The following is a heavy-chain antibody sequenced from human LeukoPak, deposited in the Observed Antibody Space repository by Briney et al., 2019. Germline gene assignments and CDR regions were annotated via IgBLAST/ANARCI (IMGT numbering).Heavy chain of an antibody. CDR1: GFIFTSYW. J-gene: IGHJ4*02. D-gene: IGHD3-22*01. V-gene: IGHV3-48*04. Sequence: GGSLRLSCAASGFIFTSYWMGWVRQAPGKGLEWVSYISSSGSTIYYADSVKGRFTISRDNAKNSLYLQMSSLRAEDTAVYYCAALWEMIVVVTAHEGGPKDYWGQGTLVTVSS. CDR3: AALWEMIVVVTAHEGGPKDY. CDR2: ISSSGSTI.